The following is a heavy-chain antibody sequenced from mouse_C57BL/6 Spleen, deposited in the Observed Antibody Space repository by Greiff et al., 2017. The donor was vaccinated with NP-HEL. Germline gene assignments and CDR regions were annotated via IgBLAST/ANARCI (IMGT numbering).Heavy chain of an antibody. CDR3: ARASFAY. J-gene: IGHJ3*01. CDR1: GYTFTSYT. Sequence: QVQRKESGAELARPGASGKMSCKASGYTFTSYTMHGVKQRPGQGREWIGYINPSSGYTKYNQKFKDKATLTADKSSSTAYVQLSSLTSEDSAVYYCARASFAYWGQGTLVTVSA. CDR2: INPSSGYT. V-gene: IGHV1-4*01.